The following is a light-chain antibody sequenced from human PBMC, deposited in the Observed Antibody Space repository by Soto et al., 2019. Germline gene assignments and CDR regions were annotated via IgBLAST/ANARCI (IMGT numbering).Light chain of an antibody. J-gene: IGKJ1*01. CDR3: QQYGRSPAT. CDR2: GAS. Sequence: EIVLTQSPGTLSLSPGERATLSCRASQSVSSNYLAWYQQKPGQAPRLLIFGASSKASGIPDRISGSGSGTDVTLTIGRLEPEDFAVYYCQQYGRSPATFGQGTKVEI. CDR1: QSVSSNY. V-gene: IGKV3-20*01.